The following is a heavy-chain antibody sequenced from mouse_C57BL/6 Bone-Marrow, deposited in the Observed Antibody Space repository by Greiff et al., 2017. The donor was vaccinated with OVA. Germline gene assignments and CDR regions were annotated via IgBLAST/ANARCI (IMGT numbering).Heavy chain of an antibody. CDR2: IHPNSGST. V-gene: IGHV1-64*01. Sequence: VQLQQPGAELVKPGASVKLSCKASGYTFTSYWMHWVKQRPGQGLEWIGMIHPNSGSTNYNEKFKSKATLTVDKSSSTAYMQLSSLTSEDSAVYYGASYYGSSFTSFAYWGQGTLVTVSA. CDR3: ASYYGSSFTSFAY. J-gene: IGHJ3*01. CDR1: GYTFTSYW. D-gene: IGHD1-1*01.